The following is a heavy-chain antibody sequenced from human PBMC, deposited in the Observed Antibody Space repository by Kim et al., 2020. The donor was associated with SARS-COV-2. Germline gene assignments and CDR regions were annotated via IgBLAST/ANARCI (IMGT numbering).Heavy chain of an antibody. CDR3: TRDLGYSGYDWGRRWFDP. Sequence: GGSLRLSCAASGFIFSNYAMHWVRQAPGKGLEWLAVISYDGDKKYYADSVKGRFTISRDNPEYTLYLQMNYLRAEDTAIYYCTRDLGYSGYDWGRRWFDPWGQGTLVTVSS. V-gene: IGHV3-30*04. J-gene: IGHJ5*02. D-gene: IGHD5-12*01. CDR1: GFIFSNYA. CDR2: ISYDGDKK.